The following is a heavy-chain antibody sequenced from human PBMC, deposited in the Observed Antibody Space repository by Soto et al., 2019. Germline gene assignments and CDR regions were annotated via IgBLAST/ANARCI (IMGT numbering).Heavy chain of an antibody. V-gene: IGHV2-5*02. Sequence: QITLKESGPPLVKPTQTLTLTCTFSGFSLSTSGVGVGWIRQPPGKALERLALIYWDDDKRYSPSLKSRLTINKDTSKNHVVLTMTNMDPVDTATYYCAHSLIGYYYDSSGSTWFDPWGQGTLVTVSS. D-gene: IGHD3-22*01. CDR1: GFSLSTSGVG. CDR3: AHSLIGYYYDSSGSTWFDP. J-gene: IGHJ5*02. CDR2: IYWDDDK.